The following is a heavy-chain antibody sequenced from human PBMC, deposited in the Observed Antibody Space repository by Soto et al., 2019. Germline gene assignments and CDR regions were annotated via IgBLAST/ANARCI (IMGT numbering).Heavy chain of an antibody. V-gene: IGHV3-23*01. D-gene: IGHD2-21*01. Sequence: EVQLLESGGSLVQPGGSLRLSCAASGFTFSTFAMNWVRQAPGEGPEWVSSISGSGGNTQYADSVKGRATISRHKSNNTLYLQMTTLRAEHTPVYYCAKCEVLMTTSGGWCNWFAPWGQGTLAIGSS. J-gene: IGHJ5*02. CDR2: ISGSGGNT. CDR3: AKCEVLMTTSGGWCNWFAP. CDR1: GFTFSTFA.